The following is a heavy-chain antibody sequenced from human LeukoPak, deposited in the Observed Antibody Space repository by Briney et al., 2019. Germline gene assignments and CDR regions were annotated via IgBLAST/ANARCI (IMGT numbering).Heavy chain of an antibody. Sequence: GGSLRLSCTASGFTFGDYAMSWVRQAPGKGLEWVGFIRSKAYGGTTEYAASVKGRFTISRDDSKSIAYLQMNSLKTEDTAVYYCTREITIFGVGKGFDYWGREPWSPSPQ. CDR1: GFTFGDYA. V-gene: IGHV3-49*04. CDR2: IRSKAYGGTT. J-gene: IGHJ4*02. D-gene: IGHD3-3*01. CDR3: TREITIFGVGKGFDY.